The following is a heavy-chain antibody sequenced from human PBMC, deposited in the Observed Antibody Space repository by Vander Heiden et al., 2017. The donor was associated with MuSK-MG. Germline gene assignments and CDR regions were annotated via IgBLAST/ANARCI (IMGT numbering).Heavy chain of an antibody. CDR3: ARDLGVAFDY. Sequence: QVQLVESGGAVVQPVRSLRLSCTASGFTLTSHGIHWVRQAPGKGLEWVAISSYDGNYRKYADSVKGRFTISRDNSKNTVYLQMNSLSIEDTAIYYCARDLGVAFDYWGQGTLVTVSS. J-gene: IGHJ4*02. CDR2: SSYDGNYR. D-gene: IGHD3-3*01. CDR1: GFTLTSHG. V-gene: IGHV3-30*04.